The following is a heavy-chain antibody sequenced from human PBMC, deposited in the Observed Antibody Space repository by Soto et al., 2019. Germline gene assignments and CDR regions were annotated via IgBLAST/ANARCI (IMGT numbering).Heavy chain of an antibody. CDR1: GVTFSPYW. CDR3: AGGSGWISDR. V-gene: IGHV3-7*05. J-gene: IGHJ5*02. CDR2: IKDDGGDE. Sequence: EVQLVESGGGLVQPGGSLRLSCAASGVTFSPYWMSWVRQAPGKGLEWVAIIKDDGGDEHYLEAVRGRFTIARDNAKKSLYLAMNSLRVEDTAMYYWAGGSGWISDRWGQGTLVTVSS. D-gene: IGHD6-19*01.